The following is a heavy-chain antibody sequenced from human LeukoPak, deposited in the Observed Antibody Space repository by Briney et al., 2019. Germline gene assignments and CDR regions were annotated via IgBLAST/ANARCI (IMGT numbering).Heavy chain of an antibody. Sequence: PGGSLRLSCAASGFTFSSYSMNWVRQAPGKGLEWVSSISSSSSYIYYADSVKGRFTISRDNAKNSLYLQMNSLRAGDTAVYYCARIDGSGSYYSRNDYWGQGTLVTVSP. J-gene: IGHJ4*02. D-gene: IGHD3-10*01. V-gene: IGHV3-21*01. CDR3: ARIDGSGSYYSRNDY. CDR2: ISSSSSYI. CDR1: GFTFSSYS.